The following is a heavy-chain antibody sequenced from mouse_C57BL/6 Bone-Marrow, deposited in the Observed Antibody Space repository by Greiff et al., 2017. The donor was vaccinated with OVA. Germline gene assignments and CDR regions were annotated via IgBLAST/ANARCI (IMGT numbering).Heavy chain of an antibody. CDR1: GFTFTSYA. D-gene: IGHD1-1*01. V-gene: IGHV5-4*01. Sequence: EVKLEEPGGGLVKPGGSLKLSCAASGFTFTSYAMHWVRQTPGQRLEWVATIRPGSSYTYYQDNVKGRYTISRDNAKNNLYLQMSHLKSEDTAVYYCARDENTTRYFDVWGTGTTVTVSS. CDR2: IRPGSSYT. CDR3: ARDENTTRYFDV. J-gene: IGHJ1*03.